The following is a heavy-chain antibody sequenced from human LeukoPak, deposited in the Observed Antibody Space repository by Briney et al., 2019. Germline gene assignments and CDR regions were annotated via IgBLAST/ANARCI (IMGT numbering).Heavy chain of an antibody. Sequence: GGSLRLSCAASGFTFDDYGMSWVRHAPGKGLEWVSGINWNGDNTNYADSLKGRFTISRDNAKNSLYLQMNSLRAEDTALYYCARGSTHYDVLTGYHYYFDYWGQGTLVTVSS. D-gene: IGHD3-9*01. CDR1: GFTFDDYG. V-gene: IGHV3-20*04. CDR3: ARGSTHYDVLTGYHYYFDY. J-gene: IGHJ4*02. CDR2: INWNGDNT.